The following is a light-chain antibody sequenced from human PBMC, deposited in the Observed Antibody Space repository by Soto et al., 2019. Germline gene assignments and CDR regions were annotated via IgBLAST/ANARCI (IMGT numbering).Light chain of an antibody. J-gene: IGLJ2*01. CDR1: SSNIGNNF. CDR2: DNN. V-gene: IGLV1-51*01. CDR3: ATWDSSLIAGV. Sequence: QSVLTQPPSVSVAPGQEVTISCSGSSSNIGNNFVSWYQHLPGTAPKLLIYDNNKRPSGIPDRFSGTKSGTSATLGITGLQTGDEAHYYCATWDSSLIAGVFGGGTKLTVL.